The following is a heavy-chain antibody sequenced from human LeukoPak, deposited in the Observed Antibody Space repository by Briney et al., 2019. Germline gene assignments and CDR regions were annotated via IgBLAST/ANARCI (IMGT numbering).Heavy chain of an antibody. D-gene: IGHD6-6*01. J-gene: IGHJ3*01. CDR2: ISGSGGST. V-gene: IGHV3-23*01. CDR1: GFTFSSYA. Sequence: PGGSLRLSCAASGFTFSSYAMSWVRQTPGKGLEWVSVISGSGGSTHYADSVKGRFTISRDNSKNTLYLQMNSLRAEDTAVYYCAKSGAARFDLWGQGTMVTVSS. CDR3: AKSGAARFDL.